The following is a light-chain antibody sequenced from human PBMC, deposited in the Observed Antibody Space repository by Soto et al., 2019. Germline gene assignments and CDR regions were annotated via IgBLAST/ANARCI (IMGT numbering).Light chain of an antibody. CDR3: QRSYRSPT. V-gene: IGKV1-39*01. Sequence: DIQVTQSPSSLSASVGDRVTITCRASQNIFTYLTWYQQRPGKATTLLIYATSNLQSEVPSRFSGSGSGTDFTITISSLQPEYFATYYCQRSYRSPTFGQGTQVEIK. CDR2: ATS. J-gene: IGKJ2*01. CDR1: QNIFTY.